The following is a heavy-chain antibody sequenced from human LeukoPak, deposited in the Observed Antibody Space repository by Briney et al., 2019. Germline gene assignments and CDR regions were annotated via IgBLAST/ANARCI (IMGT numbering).Heavy chain of an antibody. CDR3: ARIQGDFWSGSYYYYYMDV. J-gene: IGHJ6*03. Sequence: PGGSLRLSCAASGFTFSGYSMNWVRQAPGKRLEWVSYISDSSGTIYNADSVTGRFTISRDNAQNSLYLQMNSLRAEDTALYYCARIQGDFWSGSYYYYYMDVWGKGTTVTVSS. D-gene: IGHD3-3*01. CDR2: ISDSSGTI. V-gene: IGHV3-48*04. CDR1: GFTFSGYS.